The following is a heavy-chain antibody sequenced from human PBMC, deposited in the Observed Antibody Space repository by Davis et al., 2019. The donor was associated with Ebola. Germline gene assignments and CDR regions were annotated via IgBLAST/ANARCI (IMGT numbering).Heavy chain of an antibody. D-gene: IGHD2-15*01. CDR1: GGSISSYY. J-gene: IGHJ3*02. Sequence: GSLRLSCTVSGGSISSYYWSWIRQPPGKGLEWIGYIYYSGSTNYNPSLKSRVTISVDTSKNQFSLKLRSVTAADTAVYYCARTVGYCSGGSCYSGDAFDIWGQGTMVTVSS. V-gene: IGHV4-59*01. CDR3: ARTVGYCSGGSCYSGDAFDI. CDR2: IYYSGST.